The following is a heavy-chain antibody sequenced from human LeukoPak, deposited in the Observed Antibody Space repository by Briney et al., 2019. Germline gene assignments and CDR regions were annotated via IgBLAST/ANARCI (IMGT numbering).Heavy chain of an antibody. CDR2: INHSGSI. V-gene: IGHV4-34*01. CDR1: GGSFSGYY. D-gene: IGHD1-26*01. Sequence: SETLSLTCAVYGGSFSGYYWSWIRQPPGKGLEWIGEINHSGSINYNPSLKSRVTISVDTSKNQFSLKLSSVTAADTAVYYCAREGDSGELLNHPTSLNWFDPWGQGTLVTVSS. CDR3: AREGDSGELLNHPTSLNWFDP. J-gene: IGHJ5*02.